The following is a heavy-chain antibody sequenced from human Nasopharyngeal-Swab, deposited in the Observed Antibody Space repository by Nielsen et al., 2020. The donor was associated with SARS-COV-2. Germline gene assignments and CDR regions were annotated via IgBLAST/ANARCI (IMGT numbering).Heavy chain of an antibody. CDR3: AREFGDTFDY. CDR2: LYHSGST. D-gene: IGHD2-21*01. CDR1: GGSISSYH. J-gene: IGHJ4*02. Sequence: SDTLSPTCTASGGSISSYHWSWSRQPPGKGLEWIGYLYHSGSTNYNPSLKSRVTISVDTSKNQFSLKLSSVTAADTAVYYFAREFGDTFDYWGQGTLVTVSS. V-gene: IGHV4-59*01.